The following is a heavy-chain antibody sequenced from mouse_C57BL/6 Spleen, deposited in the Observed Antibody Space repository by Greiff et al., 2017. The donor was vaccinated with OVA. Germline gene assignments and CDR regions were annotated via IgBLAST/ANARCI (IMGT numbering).Heavy chain of an antibody. Sequence: EVQLVESGPGLVKPSQSLSLTCSVTGYSITSGYYWNWIRQFPGNKLEWMGYISYDGSNNYNPSLKNRISITRDTSKNQFFLKLNSVTTEDTATYYCARSRLTGTYYYAMDYWGQGTSVTVSS. CDR1: GYSITSGYY. V-gene: IGHV3-6*01. CDR2: ISYDGSN. D-gene: IGHD4-1*01. J-gene: IGHJ4*01. CDR3: ARSRLTGTYYYAMDY.